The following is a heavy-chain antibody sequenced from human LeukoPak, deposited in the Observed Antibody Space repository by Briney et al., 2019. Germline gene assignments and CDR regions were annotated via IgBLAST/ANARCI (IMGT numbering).Heavy chain of an antibody. D-gene: IGHD3-10*01. J-gene: IGHJ4*02. CDR2: ISVTSTYI. CDR1: GFTFSSYA. Sequence: GGSLRLSCAASGFTFSSYAMSWVRQAPGKGLEWVSSISVTSTYIYYADSVKGRFTISRDNAKSSLYLQMNSLRAEDTAVYYCARLLWFGEILPVVWGQGTLVTVSS. V-gene: IGHV3-21*01. CDR3: ARLLWFGEILPVV.